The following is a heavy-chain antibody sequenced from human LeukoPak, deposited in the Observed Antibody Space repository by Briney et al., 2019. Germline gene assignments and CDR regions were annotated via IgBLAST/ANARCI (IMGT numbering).Heavy chain of an antibody. Sequence: PGGSLRLSCAASGFTFSSYAMSWVRQAQGKGLEWVSAISGSGGSTYYADSVKGRFTISRDNSKNTLYLQMNSLRAEDTAVYYCAKEGLYDYVWGSYAYWGQGTLVTVSS. CDR2: ISGSGGST. CDR1: GFTFSSYA. J-gene: IGHJ4*02. D-gene: IGHD3-16*01. V-gene: IGHV3-23*01. CDR3: AKEGLYDYVWGSYAY.